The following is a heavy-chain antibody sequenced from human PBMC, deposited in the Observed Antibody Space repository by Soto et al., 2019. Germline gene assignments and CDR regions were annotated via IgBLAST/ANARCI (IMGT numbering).Heavy chain of an antibody. V-gene: IGHV4-59*01. CDR2: IYYSGST. J-gene: IGHJ4*02. Sequence: SETLSLTCTVSGGSTSSYYWSWIRQPPGKGLEWIGYIYYSGSTNYNPSLKSRVTISVDTSKNQFSLKLSSVTAADTAVYYCARGSSGSSYYFDYWGQGTLVTVSS. CDR1: GGSTSSYY. CDR3: ARGSSGSSYYFDY. D-gene: IGHD1-26*01.